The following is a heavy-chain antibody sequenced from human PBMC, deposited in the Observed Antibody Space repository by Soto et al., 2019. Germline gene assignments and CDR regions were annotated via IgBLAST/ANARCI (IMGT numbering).Heavy chain of an antibody. D-gene: IGHD1-26*01. J-gene: IGHJ6*02. Sequence: SETLSLTCTVSGGSVSSGSYYWSWIRQPPGKGLEWIGYIYYSGSTNYNPSLKSRVTISVDTSKNQFSLKLSSVTAADTAVYYCARDSSVRGSLVDYYYYGMDVWGQGTTVTVSS. CDR3: ARDSSVRGSLVDYYYYGMDV. V-gene: IGHV4-61*01. CDR1: GGSVSSGSYY. CDR2: IYYSGST.